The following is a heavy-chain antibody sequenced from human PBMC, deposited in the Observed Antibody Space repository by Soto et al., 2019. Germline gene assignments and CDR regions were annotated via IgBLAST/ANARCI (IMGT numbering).Heavy chain of an antibody. J-gene: IGHJ4*02. D-gene: IGHD3-10*01. CDR3: ARGGDMVRGVIVY. CDR1: GGTFSSYA. V-gene: IGHV1-69*13. CDR2: IIPIFGTA. Sequence: SVKVSCKASGGTFSSYAISWVRQAPGQGLEWMGGIIPIFGTANYAQKFQGRVTITADESTSTAYMELSSLRSEDTAVYYCARGGDMVRGVIVYWGQGTLVTVPS.